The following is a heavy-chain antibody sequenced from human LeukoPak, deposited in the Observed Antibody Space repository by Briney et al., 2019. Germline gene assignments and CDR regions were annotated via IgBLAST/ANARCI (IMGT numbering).Heavy chain of an antibody. CDR1: GFTFSSYS. CDR3: ARGPIPDY. D-gene: IGHD2-2*02. CDR2: ISGTSTSI. Sequence: GGSLRLSCAASGFTFSSYSMNWVRQVPGKGLEWVSSISGTSTSIYYADSVKGRFTISRDNAKNSLYLQMNSLRAEDTAVYYCARGPIPDYWGQGTLVTVSS. J-gene: IGHJ4*02. V-gene: IGHV3-21*01.